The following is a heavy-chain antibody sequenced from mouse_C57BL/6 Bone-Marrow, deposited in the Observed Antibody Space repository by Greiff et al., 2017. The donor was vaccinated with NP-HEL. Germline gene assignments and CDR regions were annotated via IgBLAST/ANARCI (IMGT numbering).Heavy chain of an antibody. CDR3: ARRDYDYYFDY. V-gene: IGHV3-2*02. D-gene: IGHD2-4*01. Sequence: VQLKESGPGLVKPSQSLSLTCTVTGYSITSDYAWNWIRQFPGNKLEWMGYIRYSGSPSYNPSLKSRTSITRDTSKNQFFLQLNSVTTEDTATYYCARRDYDYYFDYWGQGTTLTVSS. CDR2: IRYSGSP. CDR1: GYSITSDYA. J-gene: IGHJ2*01.